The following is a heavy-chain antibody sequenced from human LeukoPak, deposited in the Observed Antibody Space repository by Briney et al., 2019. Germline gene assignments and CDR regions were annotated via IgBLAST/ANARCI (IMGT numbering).Heavy chain of an antibody. J-gene: IGHJ4*02. Sequence: GKSLRLSCAASGFTFSSYSINWARQAPGKGLEWVSSISKNRGNKYYADSVKGRFIISRYNSKNTLFLQMNSLRAEDTAVYYCVSCHHDDYNNLDYFYYWGQGSVVTDCS. CDR2: ISKNRGNK. CDR3: VSCHHDDYNNLDYFYY. CDR1: GFTFSSYS. V-gene: IGHV3-30*03. D-gene: IGHD4-11*01.